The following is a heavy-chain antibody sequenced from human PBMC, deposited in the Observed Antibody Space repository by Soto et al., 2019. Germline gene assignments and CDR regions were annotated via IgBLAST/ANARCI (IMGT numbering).Heavy chain of an antibody. Sequence: GESLKISCKASEYNFIAYWIAWVRQTPGKGLEWMGIIYPADSDARYSPSFQGQVTMSVDKSLSTAYPQWSGLKDSDTAVYYCARQGLNCGGDCLDYWGQGTLVTVSS. D-gene: IGHD2-21*02. V-gene: IGHV5-51*01. CDR2: IYPADSDA. J-gene: IGHJ4*02. CDR3: ARQGLNCGGDCLDY. CDR1: EYNFIAYW.